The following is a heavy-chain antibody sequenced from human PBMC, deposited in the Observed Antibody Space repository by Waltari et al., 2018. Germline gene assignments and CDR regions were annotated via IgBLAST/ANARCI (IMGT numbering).Heavy chain of an antibody. CDR3: AKDITKGWFYFDY. CDR2: SSWDGGST. J-gene: IGHJ4*02. D-gene: IGHD6-19*01. V-gene: IGHV3-43*01. CDR1: GFTFYDST. Sequence: EVQLVESGGVVVQPGGSLRLSCAASGFTFYDSTMHMVRQAPGKGLEWVALSSWDGGSTYYADSVKGRFTISRDNSKNSLYLQMNSLRTEDTALYYCAKDITKGWFYFDYWGQGTLVTVSS.